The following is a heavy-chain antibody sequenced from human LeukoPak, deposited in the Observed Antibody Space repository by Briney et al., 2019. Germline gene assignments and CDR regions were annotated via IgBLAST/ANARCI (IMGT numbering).Heavy chain of an antibody. J-gene: IGHJ4*02. D-gene: IGHD3-10*01. CDR1: GYSFTTYW. Sequence: GESLKISCKGSGYSFTTYWIGWVRQMPGKGLEWMGIIYPGDSATRYSPSFQGQVTISADKSISTAYLQWSSLKASDTAMYYCASTTMVRGVISYFDPWGQGTVVTVSS. V-gene: IGHV5-51*01. CDR2: IYPGDSAT. CDR3: ASTTMVRGVISYFDP.